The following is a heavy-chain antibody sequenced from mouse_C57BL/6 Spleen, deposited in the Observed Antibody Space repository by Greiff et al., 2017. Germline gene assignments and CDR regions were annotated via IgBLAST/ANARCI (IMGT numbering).Heavy chain of an antibody. CDR3: ARRLRRCAMDY. Sequence: QVQLQQPGAELVMPGASVKLSCKASGYTFTSYWMHWVKQRPGQGLEWIGEIDPSDSYTNYNQKFKGKSTLTVDKSSSTAYMQLSSLASEDSAVYYCARRLRRCAMDYWGQGTSVTVSS. J-gene: IGHJ4*01. CDR1: GYTFTSYW. D-gene: IGHD2-4*01. V-gene: IGHV1-69*01. CDR2: IDPSDSYT.